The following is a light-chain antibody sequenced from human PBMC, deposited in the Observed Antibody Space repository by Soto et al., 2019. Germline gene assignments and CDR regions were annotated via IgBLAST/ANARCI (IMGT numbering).Light chain of an antibody. V-gene: IGKV2-28*01. CDR3: MQSLQTPWT. CDR1: QSLLHTNGYTY. J-gene: IGKJ2*02. CDR2: LGS. Sequence: DIVMTQSPLSLPVTPGEPASISCRSGQSLLHTNGYTYLDWYLQKPGQSPQLLIYLGSTRASGVPDRFSGSGSGTEFTLKSSRVEAEDVGVYYCMQSLQTPWTFGQGTKLEIK.